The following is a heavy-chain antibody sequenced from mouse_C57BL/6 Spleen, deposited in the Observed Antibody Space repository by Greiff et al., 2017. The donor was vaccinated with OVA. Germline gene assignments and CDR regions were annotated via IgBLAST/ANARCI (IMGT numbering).Heavy chain of an antibody. CDR1: GYTFTDYN. J-gene: IGHJ1*03. CDR3: ARRTTLYWYCDV. CDR2: INPNNGGP. V-gene: IGHV1-18*01. Sequence: EVQLQQSGPELVKPGASVKIPCKASGYTFTDYNMDWVKQSHGKSLEWIGDINPNNGGPIYNQKFKGKATLTVDKSSSTAYMELRSLTSEDTAVYYGARRTTLYWYCDVWGTGTTVTVSS.